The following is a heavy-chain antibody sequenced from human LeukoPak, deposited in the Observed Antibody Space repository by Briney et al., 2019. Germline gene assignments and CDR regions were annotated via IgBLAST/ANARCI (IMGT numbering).Heavy chain of an antibody. V-gene: IGHV1-2*02. J-gene: IGHJ4*02. CDR2: INPNSGGT. CDR3: ARDDDYGDYYFDY. CDR1: GYTFTGYY. D-gene: IGHD4-17*01. Sequence: ASVKVSCKASGYTFTGYYMHWERQAPGQGLEWMGWINPNSGGTNYTQKFQGRVTMTRDTSISTAYMELSRLRSDDTAVYYCARDDDYGDYYFDYWGQGTLVTVSS.